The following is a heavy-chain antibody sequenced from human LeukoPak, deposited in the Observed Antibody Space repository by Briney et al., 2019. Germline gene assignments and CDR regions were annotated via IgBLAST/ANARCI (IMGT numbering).Heavy chain of an antibody. Sequence: SETLSLTCTVSGGSISGYYWSWIRQPPGKGLEWIGYIYYSGSTNYNPSLKSRLNISIDTSENQFSLKLSSVTAADTAVYYCAREYSSSSGRRAFDIWGQGTMVTVSS. V-gene: IGHV4-59*08. CDR2: IYYSGST. CDR1: GGSISGYY. CDR3: AREYSSSSGRRAFDI. D-gene: IGHD6-6*01. J-gene: IGHJ3*02.